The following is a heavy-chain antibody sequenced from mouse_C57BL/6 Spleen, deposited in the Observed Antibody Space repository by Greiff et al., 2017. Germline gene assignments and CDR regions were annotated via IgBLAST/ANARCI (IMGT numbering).Heavy chain of an antibody. CDR1: GYAFSSYW. V-gene: IGHV1-80*01. CDR2: IYPGDGDT. CDR3: ARHTTVVGLDY. Sequence: QVQLQQSGAELVKPGASVKISCKASGYAFSSYWMNWVKQRPGKGLEWIGQIYPGDGDTNYNGKFKGKATLTADKSSSTAYMQLSSLTSEDSAVYFCARHTTVVGLDYWGQGTTLTVSS. D-gene: IGHD1-1*01. J-gene: IGHJ2*01.